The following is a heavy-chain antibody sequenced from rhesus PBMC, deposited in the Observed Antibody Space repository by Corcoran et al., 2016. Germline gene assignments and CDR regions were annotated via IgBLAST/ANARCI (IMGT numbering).Heavy chain of an antibody. V-gene: IGHV4-173*01. Sequence: LQLQESGPGLVQPSETLSPPCAVSGGSLSSNYWRWIRQPPGEGLEWIGRISGSGGSTDYNPSLKSRVTISTDTSKNQFSLKLSSVTAADTAVYYCARTTAIYYYGLDSWGQGVVVTVSS. D-gene: IGHD4-11*01. J-gene: IGHJ6*01. CDR3: ARTTAIYYYGLDS. CDR2: ISGSGGST. CDR1: GGSLSSNY.